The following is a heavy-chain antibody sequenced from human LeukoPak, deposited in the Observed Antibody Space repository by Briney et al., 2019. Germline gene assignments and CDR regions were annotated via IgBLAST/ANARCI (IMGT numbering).Heavy chain of an antibody. V-gene: IGHV5-51*04. CDR1: EYSFATYW. D-gene: IGHD1-1*01. CDR3: ANTYNGAFDI. CDR2: IFPGDSDT. J-gene: IGHJ3*02. Sequence: GESLKISCKGSEYSFATYWIGWVRQMPGQGLEWMGIIFPGDSDTRYSPSFQGQVTISADKPISTAYLQWSSLKASDTAMYYCANTYNGAFDIWGQGTMVTVSS.